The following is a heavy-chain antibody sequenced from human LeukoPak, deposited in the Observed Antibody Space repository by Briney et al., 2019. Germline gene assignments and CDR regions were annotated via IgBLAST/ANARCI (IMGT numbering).Heavy chain of an antibody. Sequence: PSETLSLTCAVYGGSFSGYYWSWIRRPPGKGLEWIGEINHSGSTNYNPSLKSRVTISVDTSKNQFSLKLSSVTAADTAVYYCARSIAAAGTLGSWGQGTLVTVSS. CDR3: ARSIAAAGTLGS. D-gene: IGHD6-13*01. CDR2: INHSGST. CDR1: GGSFSGYY. V-gene: IGHV4-34*01. J-gene: IGHJ5*02.